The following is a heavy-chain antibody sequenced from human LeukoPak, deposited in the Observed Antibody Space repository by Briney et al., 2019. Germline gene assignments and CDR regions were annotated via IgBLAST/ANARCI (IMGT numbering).Heavy chain of an antibody. J-gene: IGHJ4*02. Sequence: SETLSLTCTVSGGSISTDNCYWGWIRQPPGKGLEWIGSIYYNGNTYYNPSLKSRVTISVDTSKNQFSLKVNSVTAADTAVYYCARVGDYIWGSSDYWGQGTLVTVSS. CDR1: GGSISTDNCY. CDR2: IYYNGNT. V-gene: IGHV4-39*07. D-gene: IGHD3-16*01. CDR3: ARVGDYIWGSSDY.